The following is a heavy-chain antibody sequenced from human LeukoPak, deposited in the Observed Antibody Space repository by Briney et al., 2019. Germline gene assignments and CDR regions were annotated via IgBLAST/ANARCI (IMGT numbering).Heavy chain of an antibody. V-gene: IGHV3-21*01. CDR1: GFTFSSYS. Sequence: GGSLRLSCAASGFTFSSYSMNWVRQAPGKGLEWVSSISSSSYIYYADSVKGRFTISRDNAKNSLCLQMNSLRAEDTAVYYCARDSAYYYDSSGYPDYWGQGTLVTVSS. CDR3: ARDSAYYYDSSGYPDY. CDR2: ISSSSYI. J-gene: IGHJ4*02. D-gene: IGHD3-22*01.